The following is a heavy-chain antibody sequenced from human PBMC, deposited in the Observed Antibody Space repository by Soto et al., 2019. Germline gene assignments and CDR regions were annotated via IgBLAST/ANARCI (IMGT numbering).Heavy chain of an antibody. J-gene: IGHJ4*02. Sequence: TGGSLRLSCAASGFTFSSYWMHWVRQAPGKGLVWVSRINSDGSSTSYADSVKGRFTISRDNAKNTLYLQMNSLRAEDTAVYYCAREGRGYSGYDLYYFDYWGQGTLVTVSS. CDR3: AREGRGYSGYDLYYFDY. D-gene: IGHD5-12*01. CDR1: GFTFSSYW. CDR2: INSDGSST. V-gene: IGHV3-74*01.